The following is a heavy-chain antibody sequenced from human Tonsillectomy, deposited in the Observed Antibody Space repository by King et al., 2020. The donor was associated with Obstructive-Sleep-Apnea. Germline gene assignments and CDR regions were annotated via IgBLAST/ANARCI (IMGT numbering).Heavy chain of an antibody. CDR3: ARDSGSSSNDY. CDR1: GFTFSDYY. Sequence: HVQLVESGGGLVKPGGSLRLSCAASGFTFSDYYMNWIRQAPGKGLEWISYISSSTTYTNYADSVKGRFTISRDNAKNSLYLQMNSLRAEDTAVYYCARDSGSSSNDYWGQGTLVTVSS. D-gene: IGHD6-6*01. V-gene: IGHV3-11*06. J-gene: IGHJ4*02. CDR2: ISSSTTYT.